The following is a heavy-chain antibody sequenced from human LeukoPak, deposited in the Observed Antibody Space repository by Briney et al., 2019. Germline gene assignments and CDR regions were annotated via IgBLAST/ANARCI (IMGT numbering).Heavy chain of an antibody. CDR1: GGSFSGYY. V-gene: IGHV4-34*01. J-gene: IGHJ5*02. CDR2: INHSGST. CDR3: ARHSTPVPATISWFDP. D-gene: IGHD2-2*02. Sequence: PSETLSLTCAVYGGSFSGYYWSWIRQPPGKGLEWIGEINHSGSTNYNPSLKSRVTISVDTSKNQFSLKLTSVTAADTAVYYCARHSTPVPATISWFDPWGQGTLVTVSS.